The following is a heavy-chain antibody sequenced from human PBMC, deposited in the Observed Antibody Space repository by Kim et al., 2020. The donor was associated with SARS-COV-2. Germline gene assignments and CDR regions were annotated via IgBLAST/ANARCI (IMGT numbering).Heavy chain of an antibody. Sequence: SRVTISVATSKNQFSLKLSSVTAADTAVYYCARGPGIAAAGNEYNWFDPWGQGTLVTVSS. CDR3: ARGPGIAAAGNEYNWFDP. J-gene: IGHJ5*02. D-gene: IGHD6-13*01. V-gene: IGHV4-34*01.